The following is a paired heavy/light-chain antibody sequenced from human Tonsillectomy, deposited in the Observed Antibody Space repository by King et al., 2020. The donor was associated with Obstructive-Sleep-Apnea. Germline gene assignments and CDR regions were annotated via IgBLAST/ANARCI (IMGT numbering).Heavy chain of an antibody. CDR2: ISAFNGDT. CDR3: ARDQEYYGSGSYSYLDL. CDR1: GYTFSNYG. J-gene: IGHJ4*02. Sequence: QVQLVQSGAEVKKPGASVKVSCKASGYTFSNYGISWVRQAPGQGLEWMGWISAFNGDTNYAQKLQGRVTMTTDTSTSTAYMELRSLKSDDTAVYYCARDQEYYGSGSYSYLDLWGQGTLVTVSS. D-gene: IGHD3-10*01. V-gene: IGHV1-18*01.
Light chain of an antibody. CDR3: QQYSNWPPWT. V-gene: IGKV3-15*01. CDR1: QGVSIK. J-gene: IGKJ1*01. Sequence: EIVMTQSPATLSVSPGERATLSCRASQGVSIKLAWYQQKPGQAPRLLIYGASTRATGIPARFSGSGSGTEFTLTINSLQSEDFAVYYCQQYSNWPPWTFGQGTKVEI. CDR2: GAS.